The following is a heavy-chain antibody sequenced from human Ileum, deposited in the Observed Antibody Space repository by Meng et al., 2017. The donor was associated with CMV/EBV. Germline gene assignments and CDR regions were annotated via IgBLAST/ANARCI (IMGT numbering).Heavy chain of an antibody. Sequence: GGSLRLSCAASGFTFSSYAMSWVRQAPGKGLEWVANIKEDGTEKYYVDSVKGRFTISRDNAKNSLYLQMNSLRAEDTAVYYCARQAGTYWGQGTLVTVSS. CDR3: ARQAGTY. D-gene: IGHD6-13*01. V-gene: IGHV3-7*01. J-gene: IGHJ4*02. CDR2: IKEDGTEK. CDR1: GFTFSSYA.